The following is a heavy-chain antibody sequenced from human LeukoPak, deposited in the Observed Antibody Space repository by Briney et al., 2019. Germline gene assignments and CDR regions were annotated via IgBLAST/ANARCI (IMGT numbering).Heavy chain of an antibody. D-gene: IGHD1-14*01. CDR1: GGSFSGYY. Sequence: SETLSLTCAVYGGSFSGYYWSWIRQPPGKGLEWIGEINHSGSTNYNPSLKSRVTISVDTSKNQFSLKLSSVTAADTAVYYCARVMIDRSLTDYWGQGTLVTVSS. V-gene: IGHV4-34*01. J-gene: IGHJ4*02. CDR3: ARVMIDRSLTDY. CDR2: INHSGST.